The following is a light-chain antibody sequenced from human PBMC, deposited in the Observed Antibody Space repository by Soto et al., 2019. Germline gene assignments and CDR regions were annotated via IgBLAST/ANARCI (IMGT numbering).Light chain of an antibody. V-gene: IGKV1-5*03. CDR1: QSISSW. Sequence: DIQMTQSPSTLSASVGDRVSITCRASQSISSWLAWYQQKPGKAPKSLIYKASSLESGVPSRFSGSGSGTEFTLTISSLQPDDFATYYCQQYISYPYTFGQGTKLDIK. CDR2: KAS. CDR3: QQYISYPYT. J-gene: IGKJ2*01.